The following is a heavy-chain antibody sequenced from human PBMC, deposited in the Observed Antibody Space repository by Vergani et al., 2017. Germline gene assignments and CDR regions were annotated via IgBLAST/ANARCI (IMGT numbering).Heavy chain of an antibody. CDR3: AMYSGSYQVGDYCDD. J-gene: IGHJ4*02. CDR1: GGTFSSYT. D-gene: IGHD1-26*01. Sequence: QVQLVQSGAEVKKPGSSVKVSCKASGGTFSSYTISWVRQAPGQGLEWMGRIIPILGIANYAQKFQGRVTSTADKSTSTAYMGLSSLRSEDTAVYYCAMYSGSYQVGDYCDDWGQGTLVTVSS. V-gene: IGHV1-69*02. CDR2: IIPILGIA.